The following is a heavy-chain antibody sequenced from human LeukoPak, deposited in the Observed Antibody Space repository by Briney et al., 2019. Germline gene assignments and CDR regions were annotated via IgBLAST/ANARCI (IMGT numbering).Heavy chain of an antibody. CDR2: ISGSGGST. CDR1: GFTFSSYA. V-gene: IGHV3-23*01. D-gene: IGHD2-2*01. J-gene: IGHJ6*02. CDR3: AVVVPAAMRPYYYGMDV. Sequence: AGGSLRLSCAASGFTFSSYAMSWVRQAPGKGLEWVSAISGSGGSTYYADSVKGRFTISRDNSKNTLYLQMNSLRAEDTAVYYCAVVVPAAMRPYYYGMDVWGQGTTVTVSS.